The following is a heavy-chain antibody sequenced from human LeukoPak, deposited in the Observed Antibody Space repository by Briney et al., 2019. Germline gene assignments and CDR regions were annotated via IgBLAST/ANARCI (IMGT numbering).Heavy chain of an antibody. Sequence: PSETLSLTCTVSGGSISGYYWTWIRQLPGKGLEWIGYIYNSGITNYNPSLKSRVTVSVDTSKNQFSLRLPSVTAAATAVYYCARSVPSLDYLFDSWGHGTLVTVSS. CDR1: GGSISGYY. D-gene: IGHD4-11*01. CDR2: IYNSGIT. CDR3: ARSVPSLDYLFDS. V-gene: IGHV4-59*08. J-gene: IGHJ5*01.